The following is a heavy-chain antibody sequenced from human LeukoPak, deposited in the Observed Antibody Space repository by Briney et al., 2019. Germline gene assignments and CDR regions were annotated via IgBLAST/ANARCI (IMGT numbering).Heavy chain of an antibody. D-gene: IGHD2-2*01. CDR3: ARVGRRSSPFDH. V-gene: IGHV3-74*01. CDR2: INSDGSST. J-gene: IGHJ4*02. CDR1: GFTFSSYW. Sequence: GGSLRLSCAASGFTFSSYWMHWVRQAPGKGLVWVSRINSDGSSTSYADSVKGRFTISRDNAKNTLYLQMNSLRAEDTAVYYCARVGRRSSPFDHWGQGTLVTVSS.